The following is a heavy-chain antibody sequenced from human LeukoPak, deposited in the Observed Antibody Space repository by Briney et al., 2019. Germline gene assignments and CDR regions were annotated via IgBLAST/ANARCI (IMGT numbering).Heavy chain of an antibody. Sequence: GGSLRLSCAASGFSFSDYYMTWIRQAPGGGLEWVSYISSSGSTLYYADSVKGRFTISRDNAKNSLYLQMNSLRAEDTAVYYCARILLVRGVISHMDVWGKGTTVTVSS. J-gene: IGHJ6*03. CDR3: ARILLVRGVISHMDV. CDR1: GFSFSDYY. CDR2: ISSSGSTL. V-gene: IGHV3-11*04. D-gene: IGHD3-10*01.